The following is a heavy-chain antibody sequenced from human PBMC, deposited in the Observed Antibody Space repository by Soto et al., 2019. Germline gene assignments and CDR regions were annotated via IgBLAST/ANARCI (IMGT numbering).Heavy chain of an antibody. D-gene: IGHD3-10*01. V-gene: IGHV4-59*12. CDR1: DDSSSSYK. CDR3: AKAGLWFGGRAFYVMDV. CDR2: IDSSGGT. J-gene: IGHJ6*02. Sequence: PSETLSLTCTVSDDSSSSYKWSWIRQPPGRRLEWIGYIDSSGGTSYNPSLQSRVTISVDRSKNQFSLKLSSVTAADTAVYYCAKAGLWFGGRAFYVMDVWGQGTTVTVSS.